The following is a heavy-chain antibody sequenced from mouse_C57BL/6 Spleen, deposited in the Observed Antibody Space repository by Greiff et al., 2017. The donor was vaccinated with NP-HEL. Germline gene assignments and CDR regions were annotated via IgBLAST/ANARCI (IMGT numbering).Heavy chain of an antibody. D-gene: IGHD3-3*01. Sequence: VQLQQSGPELVKPGASVKISCKASGYSFTGYYMNWVKQSPEKSLEWIGEINPSTGGTTYNQKFKAKATLTVDKSSSTAYMQLKSLTSEDSAVYYCARLAGVAYYFDYWGQGTTLTVSS. V-gene: IGHV1-42*01. CDR1: GYSFTGYY. J-gene: IGHJ2*01. CDR2: INPSTGGT. CDR3: ARLAGVAYYFDY.